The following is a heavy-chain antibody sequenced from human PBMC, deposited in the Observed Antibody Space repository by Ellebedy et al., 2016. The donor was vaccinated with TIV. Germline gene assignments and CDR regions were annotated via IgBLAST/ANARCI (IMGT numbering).Heavy chain of an antibody. CDR2: INPSGGST. V-gene: IGHV1-46*01. CDR3: AREPHLIYSDSSGYYDY. J-gene: IGHJ4*02. D-gene: IGHD3-22*01. Sequence: ASVKVSXXASGYTFTSYYMHWVRQAPEQGLEWMGIINPSGGSTSYAQKFQGRVTMTRDTSISTAYMELSRLRSDDTAVYYCAREPHLIYSDSSGYYDYWGQGTLVTVSS. CDR1: GYTFTSYY.